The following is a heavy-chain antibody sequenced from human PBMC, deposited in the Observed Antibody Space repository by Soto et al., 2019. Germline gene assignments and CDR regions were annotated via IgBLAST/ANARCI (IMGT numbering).Heavy chain of an antibody. CDR2: ISGSGGST. CDR3: AKELQVVSSNYFYY. D-gene: IGHD6-13*01. Sequence: GGSLRLSCAASGFTFSNYAMNGVRQAPGKGLEWVSAISGSGGSTYYADSVKGRFTISRDDSKNTLYLQMNSLRAEDTAVYYCAKELQVVSSNYFYYWGQGTLVTVSS. CDR1: GFTFSNYA. J-gene: IGHJ4*02. V-gene: IGHV3-23*01.